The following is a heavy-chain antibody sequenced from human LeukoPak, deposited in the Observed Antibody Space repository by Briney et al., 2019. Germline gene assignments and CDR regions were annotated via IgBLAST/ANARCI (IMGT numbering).Heavy chain of an antibody. J-gene: IGHJ4*02. CDR2: ISSSSSYI. V-gene: IGHV3-21*01. CDR1: GFTFSSYS. CDR3: ARTDGMYYDYVWGSYRYRYFDY. Sequence: GGSLRLSCTASGFTFSSYSMNWVRQAPGKGLEWVSSISSSSSYIYYADSVKGRFTISRDNAKNSLYLQMNSLRAEDTVVYYCARTDGMYYDYVWGSYRYRYFDYWGQGTLVTVSS. D-gene: IGHD3-16*02.